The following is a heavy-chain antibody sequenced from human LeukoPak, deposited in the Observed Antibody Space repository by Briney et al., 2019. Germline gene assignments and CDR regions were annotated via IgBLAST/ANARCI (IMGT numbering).Heavy chain of an antibody. D-gene: IGHD3-3*01. V-gene: IGHV4-38-2*01. CDR1: DHSITNTYY. CDR3: ASLRFLEWLLYPWFDP. CDR2: ISHGGST. Sequence: SETLSLTCGVSDHSITNTYYWGWLRQPPGKGLEWIGSISHGGSTHYNASLKSRVTISVDTSTNQFALKLSSVTAADTAVYYCASLRFLEWLLYPWFDPWGQGTLVTVSS. J-gene: IGHJ5*02.